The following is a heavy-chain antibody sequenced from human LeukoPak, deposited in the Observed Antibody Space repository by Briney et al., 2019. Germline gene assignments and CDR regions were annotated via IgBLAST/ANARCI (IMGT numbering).Heavy chain of an antibody. CDR1: GGTFSSYA. CDR2: ISAYNGNT. CDR3: ARDNSRNYGDYDLWY. J-gene: IGHJ4*02. D-gene: IGHD4-17*01. Sequence: WASVKVSCKASGGTFSSYAISWVRQAPGQGLEWMGWISAYNGNTNYAQKLQGRVTMTTDTSTSTAYMELRSLTSDDTAVYYCARDNSRNYGDYDLWYWGQGALVTVSS. V-gene: IGHV1-18*01.